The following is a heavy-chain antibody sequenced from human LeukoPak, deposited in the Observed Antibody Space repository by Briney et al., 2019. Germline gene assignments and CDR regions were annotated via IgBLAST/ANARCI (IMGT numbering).Heavy chain of an antibody. Sequence: PGGSLRLSCTASGFTFGDYAMSWFRQAPGKGLEWVGFIRSRAYGGTTEYAASVKGRFTISRDDSKSVAYLQMNSLKTEDTAVYYCTRDGDIGGYYDSSGYLLYWGQGTLVTVSS. CDR3: TRDGDIGGYYDSSGYLLY. CDR2: IRSRAYGGTT. CDR1: GFTFGDYA. J-gene: IGHJ4*02. D-gene: IGHD3-22*01. V-gene: IGHV3-49*03.